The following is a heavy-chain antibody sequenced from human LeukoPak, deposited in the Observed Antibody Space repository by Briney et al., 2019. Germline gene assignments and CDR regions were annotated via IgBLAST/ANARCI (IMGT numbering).Heavy chain of an antibody. Sequence: GGSLRLSCAASGFTVSSNYMSWVRQAPGKGLEWVSAISGSGGSTYYADSVKGRFTISRDNSKNTLYLQMNSLRAEDTAVYYCARADYASGSSYGMDVWGQGTTVTVSS. D-gene: IGHD3-10*01. CDR1: GFTVSSNY. J-gene: IGHJ6*02. CDR3: ARADYASGSSYGMDV. CDR2: ISGSGGST. V-gene: IGHV3-23*01.